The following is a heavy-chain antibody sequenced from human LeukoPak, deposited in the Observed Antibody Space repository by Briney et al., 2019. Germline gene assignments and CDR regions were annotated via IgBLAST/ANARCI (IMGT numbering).Heavy chain of an antibody. CDR1: GFTFSSYG. V-gene: IGHV3-30*03. CDR2: ISYDGSNK. D-gene: IGHD2-21*02. J-gene: IGHJ4*02. CDR3: ARVGLLPWLLSPDNYFDY. Sequence: GRSLRLSCAASGFTFSSYGMHWVRQAPGKGLEWVAVISYDGSNKYYADSVKGRFTISRDNSKNTLYLQMNSLRAEDTAVYYCARVGLLPWLLSPDNYFDYWGQGTLVTVSS.